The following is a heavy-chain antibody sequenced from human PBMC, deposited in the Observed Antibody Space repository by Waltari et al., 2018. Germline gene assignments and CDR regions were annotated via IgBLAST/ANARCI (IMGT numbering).Heavy chain of an antibody. CDR3: ARVNVVFLNWFDP. CDR1: GYSISSGYY. J-gene: IGHJ5*02. D-gene: IGHD2-2*01. CDR2: IYHSGST. V-gene: IGHV4-38-2*02. Sequence: TLSLTCTVSGYSISSGYYWGWIRQPPGKGLEWIGSIYHSGSTYYNPSLKSRVTISVDTSKNQFSLKLSSVTAADTAVYYCARVNVVFLNWFDPWGQGTLVTVSS.